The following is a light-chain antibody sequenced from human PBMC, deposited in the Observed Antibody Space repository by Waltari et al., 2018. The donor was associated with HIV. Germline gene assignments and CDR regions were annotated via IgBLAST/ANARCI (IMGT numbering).Light chain of an antibody. CDR1: SSDVGGYNY. V-gene: IGLV2-14*01. J-gene: IGLJ1*01. Sequence: QSALTQPASVSGSPGQSITISCTGTSSDVGGYNYVSWYQQHPGKAPKLMIYEVSKRPSGVSNRFSGSKSGNTASLTISGLQAEDEADYYCSSYTSSSTLSCVFGTGTKVTVL. CDR2: EVS. CDR3: SSYTSSSTLSCV.